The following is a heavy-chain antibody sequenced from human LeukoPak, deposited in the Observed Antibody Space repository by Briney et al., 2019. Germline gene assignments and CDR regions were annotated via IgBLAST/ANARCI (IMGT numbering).Heavy chain of an antibody. CDR1: GFTFSSYG. CDR3: AKGVYDSSGYYYTLGY. D-gene: IGHD3-22*01. V-gene: IGHV3-30*18. J-gene: IGHJ4*02. Sequence: GGSLRLSCAASGFTFSSYGMYWVRHAPGKGLEWLAVISYDGSDKYYAASVEGRFTISRDNSKNTLYLQMNSLRAEDTAVYYCAKGVYDSSGYYYTLGYWGQGTLVTVSS. CDR2: ISYDGSDK.